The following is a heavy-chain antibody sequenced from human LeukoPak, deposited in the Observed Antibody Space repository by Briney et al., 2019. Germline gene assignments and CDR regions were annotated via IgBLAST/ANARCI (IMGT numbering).Heavy chain of an antibody. J-gene: IGHJ4*02. CDR1: GFTFSSYW. CDR2: ISYDGSNK. D-gene: IGHD6-13*01. CDR3: ARDLYSSSWPHFDY. Sequence: GGSLRLSCAASGFTFSSYWMHWVRQAPGKGLVWVAVISYDGSNKYYADSVKGRFTISRDNSKNTLYLQMNGLRAEDTAVYYCARDLYSSSWPHFDYWGQGTLVTVSS. V-gene: IGHV3-30-3*01.